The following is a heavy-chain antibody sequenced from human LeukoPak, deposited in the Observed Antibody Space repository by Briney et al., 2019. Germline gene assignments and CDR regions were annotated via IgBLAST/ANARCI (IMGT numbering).Heavy chain of an antibody. V-gene: IGHV4-34*01. CDR2: INHSGST. D-gene: IGHD6-13*01. Sequence: SETLSLTCAVYGGSFSGYYWSWIRQPPGKGLEWIGEINHSGSTNYNPSLKSRVTISVDTSKNQFSLKLSSVTAADTAVYYCARPVSGSSSWYYNYWGQGTLVTVSS. CDR1: GGSFSGYY. J-gene: IGHJ4*02. CDR3: ARPVSGSSSWYYNY.